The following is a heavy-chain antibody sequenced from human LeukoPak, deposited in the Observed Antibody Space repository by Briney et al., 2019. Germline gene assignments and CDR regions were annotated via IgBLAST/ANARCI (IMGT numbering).Heavy chain of an antibody. D-gene: IGHD3-9*01. CDR3: FPFDTYALDI. J-gene: IGHJ3*02. V-gene: IGHV3-30*04. CDR2: ISYDESNK. CDR1: GFTFRNYV. Sequence: PGGSLRLSCAASGFTFRNYVMHWVRQAPGKGLEWVAVISYDESNKYYADTVKGRFSLSRDNSKNTLFLQMNSVRAEDTAVYYCFPFDTYALDIWGQGTMVSVSS.